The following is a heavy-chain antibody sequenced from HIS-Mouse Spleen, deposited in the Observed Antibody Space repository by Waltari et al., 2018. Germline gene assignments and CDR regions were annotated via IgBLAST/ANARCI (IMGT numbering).Heavy chain of an antibody. CDR1: GFPFSSYG. Sequence: QVQLVESGGGVVQPGRSLRLPCAASGFPFSSYGMHWVRQAPGKGLEWVAVIWYDGSNKYYADSVKGRFTISRDNSKNTLYLQMNSLRAEDTAVYYCAKDLARKDSGYDAFDIWGQGTMVTVSS. CDR3: AKDLARKDSGYDAFDI. V-gene: IGHV3-33*06. J-gene: IGHJ3*02. D-gene: IGHD5-12*01. CDR2: IWYDGSNK.